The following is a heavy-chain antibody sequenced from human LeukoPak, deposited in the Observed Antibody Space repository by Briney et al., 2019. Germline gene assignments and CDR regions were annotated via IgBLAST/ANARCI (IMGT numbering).Heavy chain of an antibody. CDR3: AKDKKGYSYGYYYYYYMDV. V-gene: IGHV3-30*02. Sequence: GGSLRLSCAASGFTFSSYGMHWVRQAPGKGLEGVAFIRYDGSNKYYADSVKGRFTISRDNSKNTLYLQMNSLRAEDTAVYYCAKDKKGYSYGYYYYYYMDVWGKGTTVTVSS. D-gene: IGHD5-18*01. CDR2: IRYDGSNK. J-gene: IGHJ6*03. CDR1: GFTFSSYG.